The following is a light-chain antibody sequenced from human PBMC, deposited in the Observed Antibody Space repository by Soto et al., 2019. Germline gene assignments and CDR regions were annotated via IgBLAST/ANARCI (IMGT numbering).Light chain of an antibody. CDR3: AAWDDSMNGWV. Sequence: QSVLTQPPSASGTPGQRVTISCSGSSSNIGSNAVNWYQQLPGTAPKLLIYNKNQRPSGVPARFSGSKSGTSASLAISGLQSADEADYYCAAWDDSMNGWVFGGGTKVTVL. CDR2: NKN. J-gene: IGLJ3*02. CDR1: SSNIGSNA. V-gene: IGLV1-44*01.